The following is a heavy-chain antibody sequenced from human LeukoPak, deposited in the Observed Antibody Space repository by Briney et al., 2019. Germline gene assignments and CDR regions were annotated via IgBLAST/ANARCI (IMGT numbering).Heavy chain of an antibody. CDR1: GFTFSSYG. J-gene: IGHJ4*02. Sequence: GGSLGLSCAASGFTFSSYGMSWFRQAPGKGLEWLSAISGSGGSTYYADSVQGRFTISRDNSKNTLYLQMSSLRAEDTAVYYCANSPKSDYWGQGTLVTVSS. CDR2: ISGSGGST. CDR3: ANSPKSDY. V-gene: IGHV3-23*01.